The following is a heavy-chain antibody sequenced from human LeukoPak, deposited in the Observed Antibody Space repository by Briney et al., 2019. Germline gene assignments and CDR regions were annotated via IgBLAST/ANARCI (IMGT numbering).Heavy chain of an antibody. D-gene: IGHD3-3*01. V-gene: IGHV3-7*01. CDR1: GFTFSNSW. CDR2: IKQDGSEK. J-gene: IGHJ4*02. CDR3: ARGDFWSGYLYLFDY. Sequence: GGSLRLSCEASGFTFSNSWMTWVRQAPGKGLEWVANIKQDGSEKYYVESVKGRFTISRDNAKNSLYLQMNSLRAEDTAVYYCARGDFWSGYLYLFDYWGQGTLVTVSS.